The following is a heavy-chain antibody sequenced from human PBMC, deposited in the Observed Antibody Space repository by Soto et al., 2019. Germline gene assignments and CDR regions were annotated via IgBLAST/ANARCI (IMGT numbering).Heavy chain of an antibody. V-gene: IGHV3-30-3*01. CDR2: ISSDGSNK. D-gene: IGHD2-15*01. J-gene: IGHJ4*02. Sequence: VAVISSDGSNKYYADSVKGRFTISRDNSKNTLYLQMNSLRAEDTAVYYCARDREEYCSGGSCYSGGYWGQGTLVSVSS. CDR3: ARDREEYCSGGSCYSGGY.